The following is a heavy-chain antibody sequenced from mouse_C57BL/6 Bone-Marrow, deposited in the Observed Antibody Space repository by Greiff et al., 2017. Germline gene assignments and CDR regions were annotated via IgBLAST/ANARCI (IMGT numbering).Heavy chain of an antibody. CDR2: IDPENGDT. Sequence: VQLQQSGAELVRPGASVKLSCTASGFNIKDDYMHWVKQRPEQGLEWIGWIDPENGDTEYASKFQGKATITADTSSNTAYLQLSSLTSEDTAVYYCNRWLLTFAYWGQGTLVTVSA. CDR1: GFNIKDDY. V-gene: IGHV14-4*01. D-gene: IGHD2-3*01. J-gene: IGHJ3*01. CDR3: NRWLLTFAY.